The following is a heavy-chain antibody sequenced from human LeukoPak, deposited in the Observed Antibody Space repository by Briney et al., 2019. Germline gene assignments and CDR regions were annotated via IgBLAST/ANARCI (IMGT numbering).Heavy chain of an antibody. CDR1: GFTSSSYG. Sequence: SGRSLRLSCAASGFTSSSYGMHWVRQAPGKGLEWVAVISYDGSNKYYADSVKGRFTISRDNSKNTLYLQMNSLRAEDTAVYYCAKLATSGYPDYWGQGTLVTVSS. D-gene: IGHD3-22*01. V-gene: IGHV3-30*18. J-gene: IGHJ4*02. CDR3: AKLATSGYPDY. CDR2: ISYDGSNK.